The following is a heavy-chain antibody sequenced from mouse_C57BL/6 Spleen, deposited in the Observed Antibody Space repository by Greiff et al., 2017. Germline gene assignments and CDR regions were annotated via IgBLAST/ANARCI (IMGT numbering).Heavy chain of an antibody. V-gene: IGHV14-1*01. CDR1: VFNIEDYY. J-gene: IGHJ4*01. D-gene: IGHD1-1*01. CDR3: TTLYYGSSYYAMDY. CDR2: LDPEDGDA. Sequence: VQLQQSGAELVRRGASVKLAATASVFNIEDYYMRRVKGRPDRGLEWIGRLDPEDGDAEYAPKFQCPATITADTSSTTAYLQLSSLSSEYTAVYYCTTLYYGSSYYAMDYCALVSSASVAS.